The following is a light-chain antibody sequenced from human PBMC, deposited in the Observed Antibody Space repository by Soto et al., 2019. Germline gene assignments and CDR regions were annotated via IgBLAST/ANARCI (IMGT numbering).Light chain of an antibody. CDR3: QHRSNWPPG. CDR1: QSVSSN. J-gene: IGKJ5*01. V-gene: IGKV3-11*01. Sequence: EIVMTQSPATLSVSPGERATLSCRASQSVSSNLAWYQQKPGQAPRLLIYGASTRATGIPARFSGSGSGTDFFLTISSLAPEDIAVYYCQHRSNWPPGFGQGTRLEI. CDR2: GAS.